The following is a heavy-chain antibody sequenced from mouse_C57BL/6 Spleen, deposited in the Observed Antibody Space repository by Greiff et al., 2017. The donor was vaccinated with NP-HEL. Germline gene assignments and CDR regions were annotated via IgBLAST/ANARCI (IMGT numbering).Heavy chain of an antibody. CDR2: IYPGSGST. J-gene: IGHJ1*03. D-gene: IGHD2-3*01. CDR1: GYTFTSYW. Sequence: QVQLQQPGAELVKPGASVKMSCKASGYTFTSYWITWVKQRPGQGLEWIGDIYPGSGSTNYNEKFKSKDTLTVDTSSSTAYMQLSSLTSEASAVYYCAKRGDGYQGWYFDVWGTGTTVTVSS. V-gene: IGHV1-55*01. CDR3: AKRGDGYQGWYFDV.